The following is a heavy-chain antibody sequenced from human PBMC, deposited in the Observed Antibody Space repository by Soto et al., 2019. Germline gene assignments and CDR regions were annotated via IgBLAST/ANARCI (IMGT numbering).Heavy chain of an antibody. D-gene: IGHD3-3*01. V-gene: IGHV3-30*18. Sequence: PGGSLRLSCAASGFTFSSYGIHWVRQAPGKGLEWVAVISYDGSNKYYADSVKGRFTISRDNSKNTLYLQMNSLRAEDTAVYYCAKDSRYYDFWSGYWNYWGQGTLVTVSS. J-gene: IGHJ4*02. CDR3: AKDSRYYDFWSGYWNY. CDR2: ISYDGSNK. CDR1: GFTFSSYG.